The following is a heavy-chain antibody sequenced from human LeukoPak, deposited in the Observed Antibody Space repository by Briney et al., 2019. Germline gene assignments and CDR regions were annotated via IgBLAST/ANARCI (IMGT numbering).Heavy chain of an antibody. CDR1: GFTFSSYG. CDR3: ARDIPCTAMASGPFDY. D-gene: IGHD5-18*01. V-gene: IGHV3-30*03. Sequence: GGSLRLSCAASGFTFSSYGMHWVRQAPGKGLEWVAVISYDGSNKYYADSVKGRFAISRDNAKNSLYLQMNSLRAEDTAVYYCARDIPCTAMASGPFDYWGQGTLVTVSS. J-gene: IGHJ4*02. CDR2: ISYDGSNK.